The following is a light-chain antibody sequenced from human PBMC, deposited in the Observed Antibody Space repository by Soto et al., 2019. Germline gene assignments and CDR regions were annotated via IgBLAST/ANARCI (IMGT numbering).Light chain of an antibody. Sequence: QPALTQPASGSGSPGQSITISCTGSSSDVGGYNYVSWYQHLPGKAPELMIYDVSNRPSGVSNRFSGSKSGNTASLTISGLQAEDEADYYCNSYTSSGTYVFGTGTKVTVL. V-gene: IGLV2-14*03. CDR2: DVS. J-gene: IGLJ1*01. CDR3: NSYTSSGTYV. CDR1: SSDVGGYNY.